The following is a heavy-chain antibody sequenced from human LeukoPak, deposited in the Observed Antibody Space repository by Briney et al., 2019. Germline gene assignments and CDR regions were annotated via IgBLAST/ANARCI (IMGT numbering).Heavy chain of an antibody. CDR1: GGSISSSNYF. CDR2: ISYSGTT. CDR3: AREPIQLWLNSGFDY. Sequence: SETLSLTCTVSGGSISSSNYFWGWVRQPPGKGLEWIGTISYSGTTHDNPSLKSRVTISVDTSKNQFSLKLSSVTAADTAVYYCAREPIQLWLNSGFDYWGQGTLVTVSS. J-gene: IGHJ4*02. D-gene: IGHD5-18*01. V-gene: IGHV4-39*07.